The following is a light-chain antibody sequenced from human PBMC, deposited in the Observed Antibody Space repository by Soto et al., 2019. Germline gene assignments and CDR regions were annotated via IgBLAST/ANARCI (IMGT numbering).Light chain of an antibody. J-gene: IGKJ1*01. CDR2: DAS. CDR3: QQRSNWPPKWT. Sequence: EIVLTQSPATLSLSPGERATLSCRACQSVSSYLAWYQQKPGQAPRLLIYDASNRATGIPARFSGSGSGTDFTLTISSLEPEDFAVYYCQQRSNWPPKWTFGQGTKVEIK. CDR1: QSVSSY. V-gene: IGKV3-11*01.